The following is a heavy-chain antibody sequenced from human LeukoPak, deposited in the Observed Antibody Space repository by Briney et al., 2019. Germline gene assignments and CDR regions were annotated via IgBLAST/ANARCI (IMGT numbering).Heavy chain of an antibody. Sequence: SVKVSCKASGYTFTSYAMNWVRQAPGQGLEWMGGIIPIFGTANYAQKFQGRVTITADESTSTAYMELSSLRSEDTAVYYCNRGSYPGYYYMDVWGKGTTVTVSS. D-gene: IGHD1-26*01. CDR3: NRGSYPGYYYMDV. CDR2: IIPIFGTA. V-gene: IGHV1-69*13. CDR1: GYTFTSYA. J-gene: IGHJ6*03.